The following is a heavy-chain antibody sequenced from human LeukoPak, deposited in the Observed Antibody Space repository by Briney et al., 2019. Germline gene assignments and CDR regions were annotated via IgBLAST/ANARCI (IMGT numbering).Heavy chain of an antibody. CDR1: GFTFSSYA. CDR2: ISSSSSYI. Sequence: PGGSLRLSCAASGFTFSSYAMNWVRQAPGKGLEWVSSISSSSSYIYYADSVKGRFTISRDNAKNSLYLQMNSLRAEDTAVYYCARERYYGSGSQGYFQHWGQGTLVTVSS. J-gene: IGHJ1*01. CDR3: ARERYYGSGSQGYFQH. D-gene: IGHD3-10*01. V-gene: IGHV3-21*01.